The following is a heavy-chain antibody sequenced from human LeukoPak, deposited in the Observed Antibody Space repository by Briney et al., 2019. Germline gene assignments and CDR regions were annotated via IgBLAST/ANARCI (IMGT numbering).Heavy chain of an antibody. D-gene: IGHD6-19*01. V-gene: IGHV4-34*01. CDR2: INHSGST. Sequence: PSETLSLTCAVYGGSFSGYYWSWIRQPPGKGLEWIGEINHSGSTNYNLSLKSRVTISVDTSKNQFSLKLSSVTAADTAVYYCARVGIAVAGFDYWGQGTLVTVSS. J-gene: IGHJ4*02. CDR1: GGSFSGYY. CDR3: ARVGIAVAGFDY.